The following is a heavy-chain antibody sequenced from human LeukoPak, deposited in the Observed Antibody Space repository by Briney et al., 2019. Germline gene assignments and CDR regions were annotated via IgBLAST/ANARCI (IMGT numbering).Heavy chain of an antibody. CDR2: INPNSGGT. J-gene: IGHJ4*02. V-gene: IGHV1-2*02. CDR1: GYTFTGYY. Sequence: GASVKVSCKASGYTFTGYYMHWVRQAPGQGLEWMGWINPNSGGTNYAQKFQGRVTMTRDTSISTAYMELSRLRSDDTAVYYCARDTTLAVAGTSKEYYFDYWGQGTLVNVSS. D-gene: IGHD6-19*01. CDR3: ARDTTLAVAGTSKEYYFDY.